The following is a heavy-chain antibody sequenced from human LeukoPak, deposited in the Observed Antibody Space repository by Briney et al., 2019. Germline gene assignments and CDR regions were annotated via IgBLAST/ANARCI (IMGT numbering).Heavy chain of an antibody. V-gene: IGHV4-39*01. CDR1: GGSISSTSYY. J-gene: IGHJ4*02. CDR2: IYYSGNT. D-gene: IGHD5-18*01. CDR3: ASNINGYNNFDY. Sequence: SETLSLTCTVSGGSISSTSYYWAWIRQPPGKGLEWIGSIYYSGNTYYNPSLKGRVTISVDTSKNQFSLKLGSVTAADTAVYYCASNINGYNNFDYWGQGTLVTVSS.